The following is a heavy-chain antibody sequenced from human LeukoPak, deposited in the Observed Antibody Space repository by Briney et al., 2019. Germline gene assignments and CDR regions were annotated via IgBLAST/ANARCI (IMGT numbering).Heavy chain of an antibody. CDR2: SYASGST. J-gene: IGHJ4*02. V-gene: IGHV4-4*07. D-gene: IGHD2-15*01. CDR1: GGSISAYY. Sequence: PSETLSLTCTVCGGSISAYYWSWIRRPAGKGLEWLGRSYASGSTYYNPSLKSRVTMSVDTSKNQFSLKLSSVTAADTAVYYCARDLGSSYYFDYWGQGTLVTISS. CDR3: ARDLGSSYYFDY.